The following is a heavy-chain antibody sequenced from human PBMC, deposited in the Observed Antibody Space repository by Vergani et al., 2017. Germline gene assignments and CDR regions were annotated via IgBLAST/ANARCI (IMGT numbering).Heavy chain of an antibody. CDR2: LPTTGGA. D-gene: IGHD6-13*01. J-gene: IGHJ5*02. V-gene: IGHV4-59*02. CDR3: AGDTHSWQRADR. Sequence: QAQLQESGPGLVKPSETLSLTCHVFGVSVTDYNCNWIRQAPGKGLEWIGSLPTTGGATHASHNPSLKIRVSISVDTSKNQFSLRLTSVTAADSAIYYCAGDTHSWQRADRWGQGLLVSVSS. CDR1: GVSVTDYN.